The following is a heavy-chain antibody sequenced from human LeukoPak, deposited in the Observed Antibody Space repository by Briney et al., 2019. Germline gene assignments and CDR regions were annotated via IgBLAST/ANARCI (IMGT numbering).Heavy chain of an antibody. CDR3: AKGSKEVLFTRDHYMDV. D-gene: IGHD3-3*01. V-gene: IGHV3-30*02. CDR2: IRYDGSNK. J-gene: IGHJ6*03. Sequence: GGSLRLSCAASGFTFSSYAMHWVRQASGEGLEWVTFIRYDGSNKYYADSVKGRFTISRDNSKNTLYLQMNSLRAEDTAVYYCAKGSKEVLFTRDHYMDVWGKGTTVTISS. CDR1: GFTFSSYA.